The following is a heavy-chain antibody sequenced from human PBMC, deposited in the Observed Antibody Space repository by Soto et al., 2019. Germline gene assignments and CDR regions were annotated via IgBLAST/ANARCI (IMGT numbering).Heavy chain of an antibody. Sequence: EVQLVESGGGLVNPGGSLRLSCAASGITFNYYTVHWVRRAPGKGLEWVSSISAVSDYIRYEDSVKGRFTISRDNAKKSVYLQMKSLTAEDTAVYDCAREGVHNYTEYYFDYWGQGTLVTVSA. CDR2: ISAVSDYI. J-gene: IGHJ4*02. V-gene: IGHV3-21*01. CDR3: AREGVHNYTEYYFDY. CDR1: GITFNYYT. D-gene: IGHD3-10*01.